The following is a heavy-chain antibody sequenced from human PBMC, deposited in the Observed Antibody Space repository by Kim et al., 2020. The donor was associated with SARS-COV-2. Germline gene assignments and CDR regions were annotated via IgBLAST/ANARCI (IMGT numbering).Heavy chain of an antibody. V-gene: IGHV1-18*04. Sequence: ASVKVSCKASGYTFTSYGISWVRQAPGQGLEWMGWISAYNGNTNYAQKLQGRVTMTTDTSTSTAYMELRSLRSDDTAVYYCARDPSNSGYDLGSDYWGQGTLVTVSS. CDR3: ARDPSNSGYDLGSDY. CDR1: GYTFTSYG. J-gene: IGHJ4*02. D-gene: IGHD5-12*01. CDR2: ISAYNGNT.